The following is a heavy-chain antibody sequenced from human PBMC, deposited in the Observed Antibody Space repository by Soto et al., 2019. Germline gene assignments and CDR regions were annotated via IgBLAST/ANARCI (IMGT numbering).Heavy chain of an antibody. Sequence: GESLKISCKAPGYSFTDYWMGWVRQMPGNGLEWLGIIHPRDSDVRYNSSLKGQVTMSADKSISTAYLQWSSLKASDGAKYFCGRVSGDGDDMDVWGQGTTVTVSS. CDR1: GYSFTDYW. CDR2: IHPRDSDV. J-gene: IGHJ6*02. V-gene: IGHV5-51*01. D-gene: IGHD3-10*02. CDR3: GRVSGDGDDMDV.